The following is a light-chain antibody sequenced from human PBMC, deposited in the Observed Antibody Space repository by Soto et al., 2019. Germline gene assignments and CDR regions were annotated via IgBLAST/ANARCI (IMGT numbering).Light chain of an antibody. J-gene: IGLJ2*01. CDR2: DVS. CDR1: SSDVGGYNY. Sequence: QPVLTQPRSVSGSPGQSVTISCTGTSSDVGGYNYVSWYQHHPGKAPKFMIYDVSKRPSGVPDRFSGSKSGNTASLTISGLQAEDDADYYCCSYAGSYTVVFGGGTKLTVL. V-gene: IGLV2-11*01. CDR3: CSYAGSYTVV.